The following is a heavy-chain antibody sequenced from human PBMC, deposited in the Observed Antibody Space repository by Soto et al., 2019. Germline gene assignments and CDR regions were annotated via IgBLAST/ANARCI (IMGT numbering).Heavy chain of an antibody. CDR2: IYWDDDK. J-gene: IGHJ4*02. CDR3: AHTDVLLWFGELLPYYFDY. V-gene: IGHV2-5*02. CDR1: GFSLSTSGVG. Sequence: QITLKESGPTLVKPTQTLTLTCTFSGFSLSTSGVGVGWIRQPPGKALEWLALIYWDDDKRYSPSLKSRLTITKDTSKNQVVLTMTNMDPVDTATYYCAHTDVLLWFGELLPYYFDYWGQGTLVTVSS. D-gene: IGHD3-10*01.